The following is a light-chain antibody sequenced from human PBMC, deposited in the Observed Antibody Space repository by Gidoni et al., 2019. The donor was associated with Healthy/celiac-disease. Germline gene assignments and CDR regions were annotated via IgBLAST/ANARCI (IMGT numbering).Light chain of an antibody. CDR2: DAS. V-gene: IGKV3-11*01. J-gene: IGKJ3*01. Sequence: EIVLTQSPATLSLSPGERAPLSCRASQSVSSYLAWYQQKPGQAPRLLIYDASNRATGIPARFSGSGSGTDFTLTISSLEPEDFAVYYCQQRSNWPPRVTFXPXTKVDIK. CDR3: QQRSNWPPRVT. CDR1: QSVSSY.